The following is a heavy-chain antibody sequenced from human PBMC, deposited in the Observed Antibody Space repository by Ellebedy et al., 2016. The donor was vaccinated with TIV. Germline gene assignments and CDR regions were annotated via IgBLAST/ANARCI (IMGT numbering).Heavy chain of an antibody. V-gene: IGHV3-23*01. CDR3: ATGGYSISAGNY. CDR2: IGPRSGYK. D-gene: IGHD6-6*01. Sequence: GESLKISCAASGFTFSNYAMAWVRQAPGKGLEWVSAIGPRSGYKFYADSVKGRITISRDNSENTVFLQMHSLRAEDTAVYYCATGGYSISAGNYWGQGTLVTVSS. J-gene: IGHJ4*02. CDR1: GFTFSNYA.